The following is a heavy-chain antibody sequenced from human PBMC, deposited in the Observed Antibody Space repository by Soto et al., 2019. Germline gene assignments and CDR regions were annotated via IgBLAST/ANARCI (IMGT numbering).Heavy chain of an antibody. J-gene: IGHJ6*02. V-gene: IGHV3-30-3*01. CDR3: ARDKKPFNWSPSILKSYYYGMDV. D-gene: IGHD1-1*01. CDR1: GFTFRTFA. CDR2: ISNDGSIK. Sequence: PGGSLRLSFAASGFTFRTFAMHWVRQAPGKGLEWVAVISNDGSIKYFLDSVKGRFTISRDNSNNTLSLQMDSLRAEDTAVYYCARDKKPFNWSPSILKSYYYGMDVWGQGTTVTVSS.